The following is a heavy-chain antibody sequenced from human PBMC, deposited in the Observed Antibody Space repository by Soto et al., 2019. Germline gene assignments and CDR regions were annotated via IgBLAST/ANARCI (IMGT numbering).Heavy chain of an antibody. CDR3: STGRQMGY. J-gene: IGHJ4*02. D-gene: IGHD7-27*01. Sequence: EVQVLESGGDLVQPGGSLRLSCAASGFTFSNYAMTWVRQAPGKGLEWVSTISGSGDSIYYADSVKGRFTISRDNSKNTLYLQMNSLRADDWAVYYCSTGRQMGYWGQETLVIVSS. V-gene: IGHV3-23*01. CDR1: GFTFSNYA. CDR2: ISGSGDSI.